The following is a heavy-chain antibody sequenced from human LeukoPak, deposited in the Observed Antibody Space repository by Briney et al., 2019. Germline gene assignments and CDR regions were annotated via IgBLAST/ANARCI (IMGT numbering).Heavy chain of an antibody. CDR3: AKPISGGVAVTADWFAP. CDR2: RYHRGSS. J-gene: IGHJ5*01. CDR1: GGSHSHYY. D-gene: IGHD2-21*02. Sequence: SDTLSLTCTVSGGSHSHYYWRWIRHPPGKGPEWLGYRYHRGSSNYNPSLKGRVTIAVATSKNQFSLKLTSVTAAETAVYYCAKPISGGVAVTADWFAPGGEGTLVVVSS. V-gene: IGHV4-59*07.